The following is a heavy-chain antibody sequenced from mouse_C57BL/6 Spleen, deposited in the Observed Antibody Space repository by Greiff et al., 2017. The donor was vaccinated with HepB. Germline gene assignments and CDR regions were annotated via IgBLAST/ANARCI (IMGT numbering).Heavy chain of an antibody. Sequence: VQLQQSGAELVKAGASVKMSCKASGYTFTSYWMHWVKQRLGQGLEWFAETNPTNGRTYYNEKFKSKATLTVDKSSSTAYMLLSGPTFEDSAVDYFARIKKIVATYFDYWGQGTTLTVSS. CDR1: GYTFTSYW. CDR2: TNPTNGRT. J-gene: IGHJ2*01. CDR3: ARIKKIVATYFDY. V-gene: IGHV1S81*02. D-gene: IGHD1-1*01.